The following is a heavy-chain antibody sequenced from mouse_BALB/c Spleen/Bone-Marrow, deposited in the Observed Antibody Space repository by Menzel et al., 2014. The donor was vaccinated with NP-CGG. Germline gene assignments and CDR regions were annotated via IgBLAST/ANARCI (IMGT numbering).Heavy chain of an antibody. J-gene: IGHJ2*01. CDR3: TRYGNYYFDY. D-gene: IGHD2-1*01. Sequence: VQLQQSGAELVKPGASVKLSCKASGYTFTSYYMYWVKQRPGQGLEWIGEINPSNGGTNFNEKFKSKATLTVDKSSSTAYMQLSSLTSEDSAVYYCTRYGNYYFDYWGQSTTLTVSS. CDR1: GYTFTSYY. CDR2: INPSNGGT. V-gene: IGHV1S81*02.